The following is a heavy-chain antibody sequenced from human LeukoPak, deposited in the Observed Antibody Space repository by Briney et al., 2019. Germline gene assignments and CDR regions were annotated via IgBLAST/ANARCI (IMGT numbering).Heavy chain of an antibody. CDR3: ARVVVVPAADVGYSDY. CDR2: INWNGGST. J-gene: IGHJ4*02. V-gene: IGHV3-20*04. D-gene: IGHD2-2*01. Sequence: PGGSLRLSCAASGFTFDDYGMSWVRQAPGKGLEWVSGINWNGGSTGYADSVKGRFTISRDNAKNSLYLQMNSLRAEDTALYYCARVVVVPAADVGYSDYWGQGTLVTVSS. CDR1: GFTFDDYG.